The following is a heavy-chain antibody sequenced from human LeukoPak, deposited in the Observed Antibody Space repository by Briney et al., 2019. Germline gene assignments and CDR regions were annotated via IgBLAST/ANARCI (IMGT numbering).Heavy chain of an antibody. D-gene: IGHD6-13*01. CDR1: GFTFSSYE. CDR3: AKQIAAAGTD. V-gene: IGHV3-48*03. Sequence: GGSLRLSWAASGFTFSSYEMNWVRQAPVKGLEWVSYISSSGSTIYYADSVKGRFTISRDNAKNSLYLQMNSLRAEDTAVYYCAKQIAAAGTDWGQGTLVTVSS. CDR2: ISSSGSTI. J-gene: IGHJ4*02.